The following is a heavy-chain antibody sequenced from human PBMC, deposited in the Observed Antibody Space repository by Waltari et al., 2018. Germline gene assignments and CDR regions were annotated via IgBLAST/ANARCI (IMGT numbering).Heavy chain of an antibody. D-gene: IGHD3-10*01. V-gene: IGHV4-59*11. CDR3: ARASYGSGSSWFDP. J-gene: IGHJ5*02. CDR2: IYSSGST. Sequence: QVQLQESGPGLVKPSETLSLICSVSGGSISTHFWGWIRQPPGKTLEWIGNIYSSGSTNYNPSLTSRVTISLDMSTNQFSLKLRSVSAADTAVYYCARASYGSGSSWFDPWGQGNLVTVSS. CDR1: GGSISTHF.